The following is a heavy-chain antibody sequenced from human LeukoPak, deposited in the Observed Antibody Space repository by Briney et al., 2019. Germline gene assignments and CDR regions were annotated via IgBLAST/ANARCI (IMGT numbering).Heavy chain of an antibody. Sequence: PSETLSLTCTVSGGSISSYYWSWIRQPPGKGLEWMGYIFSSGSTNHTPSLKSRVTISVDTSKNQFSLKLSSVTAADTAVYYCACFNWYSTPAYMDVWGKGTTVTVSS. CDR2: IFSSGST. CDR1: GGSISSYY. D-gene: IGHD1-7*01. J-gene: IGHJ6*03. V-gene: IGHV4-59*01. CDR3: ACFNWYSTPAYMDV.